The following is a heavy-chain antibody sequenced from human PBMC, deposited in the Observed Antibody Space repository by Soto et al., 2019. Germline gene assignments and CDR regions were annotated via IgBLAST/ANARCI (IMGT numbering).Heavy chain of an antibody. CDR1: GFTFSSYA. D-gene: IGHD4-4*01. CDR3: AKDLGTVTTPTTTFDY. Sequence: GESLKISCAASGFTFSSYAMSWVRQAPGKGLEWVSAISGSGGSTYYADSVKGRFTISRDNSKNTLYLQMNSLRAEDTAVYCCAKDLGTVTTPTTTFDYWGQGTLVTVSS. V-gene: IGHV3-23*01. CDR2: ISGSGGST. J-gene: IGHJ4*02.